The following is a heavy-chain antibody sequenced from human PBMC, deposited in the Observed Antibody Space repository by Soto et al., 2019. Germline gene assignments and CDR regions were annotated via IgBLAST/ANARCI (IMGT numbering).Heavy chain of an antibody. D-gene: IGHD3-22*01. CDR1: GGSISSYY. CDR3: ARNFYDTGNHYARIDY. CDR2: IYYSGST. V-gene: IGHV4-59*01. J-gene: IGHJ4*02. Sequence: PSETLSLTCTVSGGSISSYYWSWIRQPPGKGLEWIGYIYYSGSTNYNPSLKSRVTISRDTSKNQVVLTMTNMDPLDTATYYCARNFYDTGNHYARIDYWGPGTLVTVSS.